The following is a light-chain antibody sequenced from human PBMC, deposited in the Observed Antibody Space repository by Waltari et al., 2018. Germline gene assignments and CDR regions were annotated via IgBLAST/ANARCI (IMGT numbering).Light chain of an antibody. CDR1: QSTNSR. V-gene: IGKV1-5*03. J-gene: IGKJ4*01. CDR3: QQYTGYPIT. Sequence: DIQMTQSPSTLSASVGDRVSIPCRASQSTNSRLAWDQQKPGKVPRLLFYKVSNLEREVPSRFSGSGSGTEFTLTISSLQPDDLATYYCQQYTGYPITFGGGTKVVIK. CDR2: KVS.